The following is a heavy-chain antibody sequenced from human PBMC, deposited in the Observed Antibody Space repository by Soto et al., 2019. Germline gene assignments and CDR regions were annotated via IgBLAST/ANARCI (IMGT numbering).Heavy chain of an antibody. Sequence: PGGSLRLSCAASGFPFSGDGMHWVRQAPGKGLEWVAVISYDGSNKYYADSVKGRFTISRDNSKNTLYLQMNSLRAEDTAVYYCARESLTAIDYWGQGTLVTVSS. V-gene: IGHV3-30*03. CDR3: ARESLTAIDY. D-gene: IGHD2-21*02. J-gene: IGHJ4*02. CDR2: ISYDGSNK. CDR1: GFPFSGDG.